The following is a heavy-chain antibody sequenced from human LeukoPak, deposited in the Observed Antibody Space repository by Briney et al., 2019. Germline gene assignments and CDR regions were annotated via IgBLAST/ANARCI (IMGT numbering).Heavy chain of an antibody. V-gene: IGHV4-59*01. J-gene: IGHJ3*02. D-gene: IGHD3-22*01. CDR2: IYYSGST. Sequence: PSETLSLTCTVSGGSISSYYWSWIRQPPGKGLEWIGYIYYSGSTNYNPSLKSRVTISVDTSKNQFSLKLSSVTAADTAVYYCARTPTYDSSGYYRGDAFDIWGQGTMVTVSS. CDR1: GGSISSYY. CDR3: ARTPTYDSSGYYRGDAFDI.